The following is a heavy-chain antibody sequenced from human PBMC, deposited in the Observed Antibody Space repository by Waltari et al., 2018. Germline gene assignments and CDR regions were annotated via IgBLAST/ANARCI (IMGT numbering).Heavy chain of an antibody. J-gene: IGHJ4*02. CDR2: IYYSGST. V-gene: IGHV4-39*01. D-gene: IGHD6-19*01. Sequence: QLQLQESGPGLVKPSETLSLTCTVSGGSISSSSYYWGWIRQPPGKGLEGIGSIYYSGSTYYNPSLKSRVTISVDTSKNQFSLKLSSVTAADTAVYYCARPSIAVAGDYWGQGTLVTVSS. CDR3: ARPSIAVAGDY. CDR1: GGSISSSSYY.